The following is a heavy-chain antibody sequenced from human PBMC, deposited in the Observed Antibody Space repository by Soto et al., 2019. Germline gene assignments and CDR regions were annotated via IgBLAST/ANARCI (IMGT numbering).Heavy chain of an antibody. CDR2: VYYNGFN. V-gene: IGHV4-59*07. CDR3: ARVSYDLVYYFDF. D-gene: IGHD3-16*01. CDR1: GGSISTYY. J-gene: IGHJ4*02. Sequence: QVQLRESGPGLVKPSDTLSLICTVSGGSISTYYWSWIRQPPGKGLEWIASVYYNGFNNYNPSLMSRVTMSVDTFRSQFSLRLNSVTAADTAMYYCARVSYDLVYYFDFWGQGTLVTVSS.